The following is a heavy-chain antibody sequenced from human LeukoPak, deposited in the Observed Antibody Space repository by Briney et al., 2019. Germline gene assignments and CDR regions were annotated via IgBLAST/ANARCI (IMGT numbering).Heavy chain of an antibody. CDR1: GFTFSSYE. V-gene: IGHV3-48*03. CDR2: ISSSGSTI. Sequence: GGSLRLSCAASGFTFSSYEMNWVRQAPGKGLEWVSYISSSGSTIYYADSVKGRFTISRDNAKNSLYLQMNSLRAEDTAVYYCARGQVVVAAPFDYWGQGTLVTVSS. J-gene: IGHJ4*02. CDR3: ARGQVVVAAPFDY. D-gene: IGHD2-15*01.